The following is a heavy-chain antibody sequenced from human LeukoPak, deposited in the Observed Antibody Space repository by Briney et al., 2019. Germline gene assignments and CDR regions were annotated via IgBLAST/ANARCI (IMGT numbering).Heavy chain of an antibody. CDR3: ARDRLGIVVVPAAVDDAFDI. V-gene: IGHV4-31*03. D-gene: IGHD2-2*03. CDR2: IYYSGST. Sequence: SGTLSLTCTVSGGSISSGGYYWSWIRQHPGKGLEWIGYIYYSGSTYYNPSLKSRVTISVDTSKNQFSLKLSSVTAADTAVYYCARDRLGIVVVPAAVDDAFDIWGQGTMVTVSS. CDR1: GGSISSGGYY. J-gene: IGHJ3*02.